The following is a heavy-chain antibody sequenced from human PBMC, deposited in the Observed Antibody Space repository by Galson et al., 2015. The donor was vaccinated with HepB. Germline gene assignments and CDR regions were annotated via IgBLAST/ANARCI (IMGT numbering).Heavy chain of an antibody. J-gene: IGHJ4*02. D-gene: IGHD3-3*01. CDR2: MNPNSGNT. CDR1: GYTFTSYD. CDR3: ARGSVSDFWSGYYQGGSFDY. Sequence: SVKVSCKASGYTFTSYDINWVRQATGQGLEWMGRMNPNSGNTGYAQKFQGRVTMTRNTSISTAYMELSSLRSEDTAVYYCARGSVSDFWSGYYQGGSFDYWGQGTLVTVSS. V-gene: IGHV1-8*01.